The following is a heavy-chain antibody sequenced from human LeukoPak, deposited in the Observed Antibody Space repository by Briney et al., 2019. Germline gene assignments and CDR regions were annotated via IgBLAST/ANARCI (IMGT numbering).Heavy chain of an antibody. CDR2: IYYSGST. CDR3: ARTPKQYYFDY. D-gene: IGHD1/OR15-1a*01. Sequence: TSETLSLTCTVSGGSISSYYWSWIRQPPGKGLEWIGYIYYSGSTNYNPSLKSRVTISVDTSKNQFSLKLSSVTAADTAVYYCARTPKQYYFDYWGQGTLVTVSS. V-gene: IGHV4-59*12. CDR1: GGSISSYY. J-gene: IGHJ4*02.